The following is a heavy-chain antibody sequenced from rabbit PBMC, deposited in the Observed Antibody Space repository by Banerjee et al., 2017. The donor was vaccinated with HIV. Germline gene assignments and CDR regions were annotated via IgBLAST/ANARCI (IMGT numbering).Heavy chain of an antibody. J-gene: IGHJ3*01. CDR2: IYPAAGAT. CDR1: GIDFSSYG. V-gene: IGHV1S47*01. Sequence: QEQLVESGGGLVTLGGSLKLSCKASGIDFSSYGISWVRQTPGKGLEWIAYIYPAAGATDYATWVNGRFTISLDKAQNTVFLQMTSLTAADTATYFCARGLVAGVLDLWGQGTLVTVS. D-gene: IGHD3-3*01. CDR3: ARGLVAGVLDL.